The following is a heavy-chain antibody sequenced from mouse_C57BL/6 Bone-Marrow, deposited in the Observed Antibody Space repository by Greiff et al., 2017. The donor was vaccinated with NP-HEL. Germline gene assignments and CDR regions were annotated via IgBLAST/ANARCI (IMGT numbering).Heavy chain of an antibody. CDR3: ARGDYGNYVSFAY. CDR2: IYPGSGST. CDR1: GYTFTSYW. V-gene: IGHV1-55*01. J-gene: IGHJ3*01. Sequence: QVQLQQPGAELVKPGASVKMSCKASGYTFTSYWITWVKQRPGQGLEWIGDIYPGSGSTNYNEKFKSKATLTVDTSSSTAYMQLSSLTSEDSAVYYCARGDYGNYVSFAYWGQGTLVTVSA. D-gene: IGHD2-1*01.